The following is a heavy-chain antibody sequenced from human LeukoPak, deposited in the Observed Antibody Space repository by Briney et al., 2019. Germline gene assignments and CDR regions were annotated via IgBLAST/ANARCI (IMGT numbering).Heavy chain of an antibody. J-gene: IGHJ4*02. CDR1: GFTFSNYN. CDR2: ISGSGGST. D-gene: IGHD3-9*01. CDR3: AKERGVLRYFDWLLPDFDY. Sequence: GGSLRLSCAASGFTFSNYNMNWVRQAPGKGLEWVSAISGSGGSTYYADSVKGRFTISRDNSKNTLYLQTNSLRAEDTAVYYCAKERGVLRYFDWLLPDFDYWGQGTLVTVSS. V-gene: IGHV3-23*01.